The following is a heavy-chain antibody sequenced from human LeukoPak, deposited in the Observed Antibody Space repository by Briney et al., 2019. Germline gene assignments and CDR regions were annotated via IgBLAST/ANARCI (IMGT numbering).Heavy chain of an antibody. D-gene: IGHD2-2*01. V-gene: IGHV3-30*02. J-gene: IGHJ4*02. CDR1: GFTFSSYG. CDR3: ARCSSTSCADY. Sequence: GGSLRLSCAASGFTFSSYGMHWVRQAPGKGLEWVAFIRYDGGNKYYADSVKGRFTISRDNSKNTLYLQMNSLRAEDTAVYYCARCSSTSCADYWGQGTLVTVSS. CDR2: IRYDGGNK.